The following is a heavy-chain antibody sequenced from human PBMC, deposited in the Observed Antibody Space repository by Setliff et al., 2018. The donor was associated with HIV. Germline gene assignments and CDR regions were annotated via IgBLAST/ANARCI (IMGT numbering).Heavy chain of an antibody. CDR3: ARFTVEVFGAGKPSWFDP. D-gene: IGHD1-20*01. CDR2: IHFKGNI. J-gene: IGHJ5*02. V-gene: IGHV4-30-4*08. Sequence: PSETLSLTCTVSGDSIISGNYYWSWIRQSPGKGLEWIRHIHFKGNIDYNASLKSRLAISSDTSKNQFPLHLSSVIAADTAIYFCARFTVEVFGAGKPSWFDPWGQGILVTVSS. CDR1: GDSIISGNYY.